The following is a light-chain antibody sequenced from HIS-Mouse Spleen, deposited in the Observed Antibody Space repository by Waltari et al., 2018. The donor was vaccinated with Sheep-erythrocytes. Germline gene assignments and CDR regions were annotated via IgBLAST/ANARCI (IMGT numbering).Light chain of an antibody. CDR1: SSNIGNNA. J-gene: IGLJ2*01. V-gene: IGLV1-36*01. CDR2: YDD. Sequence: QSVLTQPPSVSEAPRQRVTISCSGSSSNIGNNAVNWYQQLPGKAPKLLIYYDDLLPSGIPERFSGSNSGNTATLTISGTQAMDEADYYCQAWDSSTAVVFGGGTKLTVL. CDR3: QAWDSSTAVV.